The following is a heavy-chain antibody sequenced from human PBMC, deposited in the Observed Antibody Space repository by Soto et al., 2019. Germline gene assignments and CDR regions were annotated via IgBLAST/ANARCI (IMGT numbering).Heavy chain of an antibody. CDR2: IWYDGSNK. CDR1: GFTFSSYG. J-gene: IGHJ4*02. V-gene: IGHV3-33*01. D-gene: IGHD3-22*01. Sequence: QVQLVGSGGGVVQPGRSLRLSCAASGFTFSSYGMHWVRQAPGKGLEWVAVIWYDGSNKYYADSVKGRFTISRDNSKNTLYLQMNSLRAEDTAVYYCARDENYYDSSGTQRFDYWGQGTLVTVSS. CDR3: ARDENYYDSSGTQRFDY.